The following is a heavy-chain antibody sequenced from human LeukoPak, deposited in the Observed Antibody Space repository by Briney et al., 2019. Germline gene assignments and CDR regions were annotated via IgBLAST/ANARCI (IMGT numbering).Heavy chain of an antibody. CDR2: IYPADSDT. CDR3: ARHDSGSRVYLYGMDV. D-gene: IGHD3-10*01. CDR1: GYSFTTYW. J-gene: IGHJ6*02. V-gene: IGHV5-51*01. Sequence: GESLKISCQGSGYSFTTYWIGWVRQMPGKGLEWIGIIYPADSDTRYTTSFQGQVTISADKSITTAYLQWASLKASDTAMYYCARHDSGSRVYLYGMDVWGQGTAVTVSS.